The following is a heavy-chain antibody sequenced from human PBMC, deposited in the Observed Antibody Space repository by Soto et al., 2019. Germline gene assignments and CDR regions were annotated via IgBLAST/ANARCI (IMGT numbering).Heavy chain of an antibody. CDR3: AGGVSAGIDY. Sequence: ASVKVSCKASGYSFTSLDINWVRQNAGQGLEWMGWMQPSTGRTGYAQKFQGRVPMTRDTSINTAYMELSSLTSDDTAFYYCAGGVSAGIDYWGQGTLVTVAS. CDR1: GYSFTSLD. J-gene: IGHJ4*02. CDR2: MQPSTGRT. D-gene: IGHD6-19*01. V-gene: IGHV1-8*01.